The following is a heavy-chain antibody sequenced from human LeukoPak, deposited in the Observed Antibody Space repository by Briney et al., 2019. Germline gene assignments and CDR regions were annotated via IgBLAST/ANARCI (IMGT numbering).Heavy chain of an antibody. CDR3: ARVGEGAAKD. CDR1: RFTFNNYA. J-gene: IGHJ4*02. Sequence: GGSLRLSCAASRFTFNNYAMSWVRQAPGKGLEWVSAISGSGDTTYYADSVTGRFTISRDNSKNTLYLQMNSLRAEDTAVYYCARVGEGAAKDWGQGTLVTVSS. CDR2: ISGSGDTT. D-gene: IGHD1-26*01. V-gene: IGHV3-23*01.